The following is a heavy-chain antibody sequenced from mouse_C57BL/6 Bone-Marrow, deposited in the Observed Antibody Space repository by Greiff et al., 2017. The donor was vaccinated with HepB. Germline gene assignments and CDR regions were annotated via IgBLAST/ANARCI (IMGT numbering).Heavy chain of an antibody. CDR3: TGNGSSSLYAMDY. D-gene: IGHD1-1*01. Sequence: VQLQQSGTVLARPGASVKMSCKTSGYTFTSYWMHWVKQRPGQGLEWIGAIYPGNSDTSYNQKFKGKAKLTAVTSASTAYMELSSLTNEDSAVYYCTGNGSSSLYAMDYWGQGTSVTVSS. V-gene: IGHV1-5*01. J-gene: IGHJ4*01. CDR1: GYTFTSYW. CDR2: IYPGNSDT.